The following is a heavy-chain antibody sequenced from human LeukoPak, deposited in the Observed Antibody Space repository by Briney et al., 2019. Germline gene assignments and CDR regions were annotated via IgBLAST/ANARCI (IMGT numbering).Heavy chain of an antibody. CDR1: GYTFNNYG. Sequence: ASVKVSCKASGYTFNNYGISWVRQAPGQGLQWMGWISAYNGATNYAENLLGRVTMTTDTSTRTAYMVLRSLRSDDTAVYYCARTSYDFWSGYYEGGDYWGQGTLVTVSS. J-gene: IGHJ4*02. V-gene: IGHV1-18*01. D-gene: IGHD3-3*01. CDR3: ARTSYDFWSGYYEGGDY. CDR2: ISAYNGAT.